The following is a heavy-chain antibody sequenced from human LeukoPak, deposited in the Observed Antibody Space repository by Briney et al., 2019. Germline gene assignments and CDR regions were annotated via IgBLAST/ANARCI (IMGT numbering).Heavy chain of an antibody. J-gene: IGHJ4*02. CDR1: GFTFSSYA. D-gene: IGHD3-3*01. CDR3: AKDPTTPYYDFWSGADY. Sequence: GGSLRLSCAASGFTFSSYAMSWVRQAPGKGLEWVSAISGSGGSTYYADSVKGRFTISRDNSKNTLYLQMNSLRAEDTAVYYCAKDPTTPYYDFWSGADYWGQGTLVTVSS. V-gene: IGHV3-23*01. CDR2: ISGSGGST.